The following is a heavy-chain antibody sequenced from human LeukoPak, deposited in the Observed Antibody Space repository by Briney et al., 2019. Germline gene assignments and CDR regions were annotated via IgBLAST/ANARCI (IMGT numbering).Heavy chain of an antibody. CDR2: ISSSGGST. J-gene: IGHJ5*02. V-gene: IGHV3-23*01. D-gene: IGHD3-3*01. CDR1: GFTFSSYA. Sequence: GGSLRLSCAASGFTFSSYAMSWIRHPPGKGLEWGSAISSSGGSTYYAASVKGRFTISRDNSKNTLYLQMNSLKAEDTAVYYCAKVPPSPGLFGVVTLSHWFDPWGQGTLVPVSS. CDR3: AKVPPSPGLFGVVTLSHWFDP.